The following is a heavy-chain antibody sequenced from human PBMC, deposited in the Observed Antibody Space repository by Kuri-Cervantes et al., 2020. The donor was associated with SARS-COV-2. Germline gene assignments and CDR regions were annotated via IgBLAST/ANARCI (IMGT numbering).Heavy chain of an antibody. V-gene: IGHV4-39*01. Sequence: SETLSLTCTVSGGSISSSSYYWGWIRQPPGKGLEWIGSIYYSGSTYYNPSLRSRVTISVDTSKNQFSLKLSSVTAADTAVYYCARHPGGYFDWYPTYYYYGMDVWGQGTTVTVSS. D-gene: IGHD3-9*01. CDR1: GGSISSSSYY. J-gene: IGHJ6*02. CDR3: ARHPGGYFDWYPTYYYYGMDV. CDR2: IYYSGST.